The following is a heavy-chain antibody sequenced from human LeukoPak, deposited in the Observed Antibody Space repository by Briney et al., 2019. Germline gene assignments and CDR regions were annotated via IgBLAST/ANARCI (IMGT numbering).Heavy chain of an antibody. J-gene: IGHJ4*02. V-gene: IGHV4-34*01. Sequence: SETLSLTCAVYGGSFSGYYWSWIRQPPGKGLEWIGEINHSGSTNYNPSLKSRVTISVDTSKNQFSLKLSSVTAADTAVYYCARRSSSWIDYWGQGTLVTVSS. CDR3: ARRSSSWIDY. CDR2: INHSGST. CDR1: GGSFSGYY. D-gene: IGHD6-13*01.